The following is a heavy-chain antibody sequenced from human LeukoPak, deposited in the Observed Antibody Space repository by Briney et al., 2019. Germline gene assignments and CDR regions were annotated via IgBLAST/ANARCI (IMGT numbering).Heavy chain of an antibody. CDR3: ARGKGAKLLWFGEPWLD. Sequence: GASVKVSCKASGYTFTSYYMHWVRQAPGQGLEWMGIINPSGGSTSYAQKFQGRVTMTRDTSTSTVYMELSSLRSEDTAVYYCARGKGAKLLWFGEPWLDWGQGTLVTVSS. J-gene: IGHJ4*02. CDR2: INPSGGST. V-gene: IGHV1-46*01. CDR1: GYTFTSYY. D-gene: IGHD3-10*01.